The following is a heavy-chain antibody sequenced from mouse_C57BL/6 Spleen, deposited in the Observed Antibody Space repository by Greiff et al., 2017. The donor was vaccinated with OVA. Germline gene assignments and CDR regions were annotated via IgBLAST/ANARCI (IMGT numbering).Heavy chain of an antibody. Sequence: VQLQQPGAELVKPGASVKLSCKASGYTFTSYWMQWVKQRPGQGLEWIGEIDPSDSYTNYNQKFKGKATLTVDTSSSTAYMQLSSLTSEDSAVYYCARWDKAMDYWGQGTSVTVSS. V-gene: IGHV1-50*01. D-gene: IGHD3-3*01. J-gene: IGHJ4*01. CDR1: GYTFTSYW. CDR2: IDPSDSYT. CDR3: ARWDKAMDY.